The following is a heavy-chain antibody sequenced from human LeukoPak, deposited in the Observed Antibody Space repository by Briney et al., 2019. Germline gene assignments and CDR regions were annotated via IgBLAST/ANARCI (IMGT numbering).Heavy chain of an antibody. V-gene: IGHV3-9*01. Sequence: GGSLRLSCAASGFDFGNYAMHRVQQAPGKGLQWVSGINWSSKMVAYAASVKGRFTISRDNAKNSLYLQMNSLTSEDTAFYFCAKGSLEMATVDFEFWGQGTLVTVSS. J-gene: IGHJ4*02. CDR2: INWSSKMV. D-gene: IGHD5-24*01. CDR3: AKGSLEMATVDFEF. CDR1: GFDFGNYA.